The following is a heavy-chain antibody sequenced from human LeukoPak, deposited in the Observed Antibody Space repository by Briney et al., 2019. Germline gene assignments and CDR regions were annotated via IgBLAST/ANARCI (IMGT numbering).Heavy chain of an antibody. CDR2: INGDGSST. J-gene: IGHJ4*02. Sequence: GGSLRLSCAASGFTFSSYWMHWVRQAPGKGLVWVSRINGDGSSTTYVDSVMGRFTISRDNAKNTLYLQMNSVRAEDTAVYYCARGNIAAAGIHYWGQGTLVTVSS. D-gene: IGHD6-13*01. CDR3: ARGNIAAAGIHY. CDR1: GFTFSSYW. V-gene: IGHV3-74*01.